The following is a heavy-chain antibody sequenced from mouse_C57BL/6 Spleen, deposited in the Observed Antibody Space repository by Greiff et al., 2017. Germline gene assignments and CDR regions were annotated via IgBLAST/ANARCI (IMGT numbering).Heavy chain of an antibody. J-gene: IGHJ2*01. CDR1: GYTFTSYW. CDR2: IDPSDSYT. D-gene: IGHD2-5*01. V-gene: IGHV1-69*01. Sequence: VQLQQPGAELVMPGASVKLSCKASGYTFTSYWMHWVKQRPGQGLEWIGEIDPSDSYTNYNQKFKGKSTLTVDKSSSTAYMQLRSLTSEDSAVWYCASAYSNYGDYWGQGTTLTVSS. CDR3: ASAYSNYGDY.